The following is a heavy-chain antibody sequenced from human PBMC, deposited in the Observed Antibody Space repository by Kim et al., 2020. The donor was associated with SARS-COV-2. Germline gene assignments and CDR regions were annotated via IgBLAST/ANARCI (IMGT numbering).Heavy chain of an antibody. CDR3: ATSSDTNYHYYQALDV. V-gene: IGHV1-3*01. CDR1: GYTFTNYG. Sequence: ASVKVSCKASGYTFTNYGIHWVRQAPGQRLEWMGWIKAGNGDTKYAQRFQGRGTITRDTSATTAYMDLSSLTAEDTAVYYCATSSDTNYHYYQALDVWGQGTPVTVSS. D-gene: IGHD6-25*01. J-gene: IGHJ6*02. CDR2: IKAGNGDT.